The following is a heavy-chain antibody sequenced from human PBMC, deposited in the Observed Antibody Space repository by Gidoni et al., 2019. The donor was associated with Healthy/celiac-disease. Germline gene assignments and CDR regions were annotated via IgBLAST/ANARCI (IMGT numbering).Heavy chain of an antibody. J-gene: IGHJ4*02. CDR1: GFTFGRYA. V-gene: IGHV3-30-3*01. CDR3: ARGGDYFDY. CDR2: ISYDGSNK. Sequence: QVQLVESGGGVVQPGRSLRLSCAASGFTFGRYAMHWVRQAPGKGLEWVAVISYDGSNKYYADSVKGRFTISRDNSKNTLYLQMNSLRAEDTAVYYCARGGDYFDYWGQGTLVTVSS.